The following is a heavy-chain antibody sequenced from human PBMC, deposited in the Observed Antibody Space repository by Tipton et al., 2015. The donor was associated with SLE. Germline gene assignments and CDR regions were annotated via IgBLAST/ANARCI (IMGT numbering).Heavy chain of an antibody. D-gene: IGHD4-11*01. CDR3: ARGSNSRYDYYGMDV. V-gene: IGHV4-39*07. CDR1: GDPISSTSYS. Sequence: LRLSCTVSGDPISSTSYSWGWIRQPPGKGLEWIGQIYYRGVTQINPSLKSRVTISLDTPSNQFSLKLSSVTAADTAVYYCARGSNSRYDYYGMDVWGQGTTVTVSS. J-gene: IGHJ6*02. CDR2: IYYRGVT.